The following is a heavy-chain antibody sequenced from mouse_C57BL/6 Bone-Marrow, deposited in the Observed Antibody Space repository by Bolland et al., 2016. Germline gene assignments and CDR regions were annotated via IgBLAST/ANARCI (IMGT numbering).Heavy chain of an antibody. J-gene: IGHJ3*01. CDR2: I. V-gene: IGHV4-2*01. CDR3: ARLEGDVGFAY. D-gene: IGHD3-3*01. Sequence: INYTPSLKDKFIISRDNAKNTLYLQMSKVRSEDTALYYCARLEGDVGFAYWGQGTLV.